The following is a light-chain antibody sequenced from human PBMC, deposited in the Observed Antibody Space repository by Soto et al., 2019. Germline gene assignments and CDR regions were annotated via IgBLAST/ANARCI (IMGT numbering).Light chain of an antibody. CDR2: ATS. CDR3: QQYASSPLT. CDR1: LNVSIY. Sequence: EIPLTQSPSSLAASVGDRLTLTCRASLNVSIYLNWYQHKPGKGPTLLIHATSNLQIGVPSRFSGSGSGTDFTLTISRLEPEDFAVYYCQQYASSPLTFGGGTKVDIK. V-gene: IGKV1-39*01. J-gene: IGKJ4*01.